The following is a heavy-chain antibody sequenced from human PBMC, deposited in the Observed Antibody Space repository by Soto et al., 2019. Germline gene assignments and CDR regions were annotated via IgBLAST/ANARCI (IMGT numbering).Heavy chain of an antibody. Sequence: GMPLRVSRFSSSFTSGSFALQPVRPAPSKGLEWVAVISYDGNNKYYADSVKGRFTISRDNSKNTLYLHMNSLGAEDTAVYYCAKALGYCSGGSCYPPGYYYGMDVWGQGT. J-gene: IGHJ6*02. CDR1: SFTSGSFA. CDR2: ISYDGNNK. D-gene: IGHD2-15*01. CDR3: AKALGYCSGGSCYPPGYYYGMDV. V-gene: IGHV3-30*18.